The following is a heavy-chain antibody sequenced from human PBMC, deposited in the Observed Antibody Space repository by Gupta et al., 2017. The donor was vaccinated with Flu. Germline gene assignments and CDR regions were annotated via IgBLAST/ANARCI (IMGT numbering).Heavy chain of an antibody. J-gene: IGHJ6*02. V-gene: IGHV3-23*01. CDR2: LSASGGRT. D-gene: IGHD1-26*01. Sequence: AMVWVRQAPGKGLEWVSGLSASGGRTYYADSVKGRFTISRDTSKNTLYLQMESLRAEDTAXYXGAKNRXAGAISYYYGLDVWGQGTTVAVSS. CDR1: A. CDR3: AKNRXAGAISYYYGLDV.